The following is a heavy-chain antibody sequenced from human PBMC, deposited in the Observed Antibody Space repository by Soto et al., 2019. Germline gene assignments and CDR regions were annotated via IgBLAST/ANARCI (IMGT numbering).Heavy chain of an antibody. CDR2: IIPIFGTA. CDR1: GGTFSSYA. CDR3: ARAGAKFGDYSPSNY. J-gene: IGHJ4*02. V-gene: IGHV1-69*01. Sequence: GASVKVCCKASGGTFSSYAISWVRQAPGQGLEWMGGIIPIFGTANYAQKFQGRVTITADESTSTAYMELSSLRSEDTAVYYCARAGAKFGDYSPSNYWGQGTLVTVSS. D-gene: IGHD3-10*02.